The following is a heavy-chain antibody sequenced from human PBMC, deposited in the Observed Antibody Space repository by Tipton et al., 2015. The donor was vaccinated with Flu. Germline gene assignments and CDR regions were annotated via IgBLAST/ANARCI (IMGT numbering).Heavy chain of an antibody. D-gene: IGHD3-16*02. J-gene: IGHJ2*01. Sequence: TLSLTCSVSGDSIGYPYFWGWIRQAPGKGLEWIGNIHRSGNGYYKQSLKSRVTMSVDSSKNQFSLRLTSVTAADTAVYFCARETSGSPFVYFDLWGRGTLVTVSS. CDR1: GDSIGYPYF. V-gene: IGHV4-38-2*02. CDR3: ARETSGSPFVYFDL. CDR2: IHRSGNG.